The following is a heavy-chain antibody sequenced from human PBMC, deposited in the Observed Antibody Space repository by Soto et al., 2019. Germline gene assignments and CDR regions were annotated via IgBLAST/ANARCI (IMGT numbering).Heavy chain of an antibody. CDR3: ARDRETYYYDSSGSIDY. J-gene: IGHJ4*02. CDR2: INPNRGGT. CDR1: GYTFTGYY. V-gene: IGHV1-2*02. D-gene: IGHD3-22*01. Sequence: ASVKVSCKASGYTFTGYYMHWVRQAPGQGLEWMGWINPNRGGTNYAQKFQGRVTMTRDTSISTAYMELSRLRSDDTAVYYCARDRETYYYDSSGSIDYWGQGTLVTVSS.